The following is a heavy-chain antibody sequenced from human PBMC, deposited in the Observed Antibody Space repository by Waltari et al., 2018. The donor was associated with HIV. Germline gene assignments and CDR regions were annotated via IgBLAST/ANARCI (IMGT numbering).Heavy chain of an antibody. Sequence: QVQLVQSGPEVKKPGSSVKVSCKASGGTFASYAFSWVRQAPGQGLEWMGEIIAIFGTVSYAQKYQGKVTGSADESTTTVYRELNSLRTEDTAVDYAARHRRVIPAASRTYFDPWGQGTLVTVSS. CDR2: IIAIFGTV. CDR3: ARHRRVIPAASRTYFDP. D-gene: IGHD2-2*01. J-gene: IGHJ5*02. CDR1: GGTFASYA. V-gene: IGHV1-69*01.